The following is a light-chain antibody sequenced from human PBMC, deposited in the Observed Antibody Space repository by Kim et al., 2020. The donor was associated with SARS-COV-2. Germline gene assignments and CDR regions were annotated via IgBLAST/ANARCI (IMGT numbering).Light chain of an antibody. Sequence: LSPGERATLSCRARQGVGSSYIAWYQQKPGQAPRLLIYGASSRATGITDRLSGSGSGTDFTLTISRLEPEDFAVYYCQQYGTSTGTFGQGTKLEI. CDR2: GAS. CDR3: QQYGTSTGT. CDR1: QGVGSSY. V-gene: IGKV3-20*01. J-gene: IGKJ2*02.